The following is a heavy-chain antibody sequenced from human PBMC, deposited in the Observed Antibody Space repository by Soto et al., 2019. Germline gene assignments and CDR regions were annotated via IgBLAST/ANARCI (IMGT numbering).Heavy chain of an antibody. V-gene: IGHV1-24*01. D-gene: IGHD3-3*01. Sequence: ASVKVSCKASGYTLTELSMHWVRQAPGKGLEWMGGFDPEDGETIYAQKFQGRVTMTEDTSTDAAYMELSSLRSEDTAVYYCATERIFDSHPNWFDPWGQGTLVTVSS. CDR3: ATERIFDSHPNWFDP. CDR2: FDPEDGET. CDR1: GYTLTELS. J-gene: IGHJ5*02.